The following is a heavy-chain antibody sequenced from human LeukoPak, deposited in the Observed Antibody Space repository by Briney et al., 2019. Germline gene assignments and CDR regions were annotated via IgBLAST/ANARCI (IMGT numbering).Heavy chain of an antibody. Sequence: GGSLRLSCAASGFTFSSYGMHWVRQAPGKGLEWVAVIWYDGSNKYYADSAKGRFTISRDNSKNTLYLQMNSLRAEDTAVYYCAKGGDDYGPPGPWGQGTLVTVSS. CDR2: IWYDGSNK. J-gene: IGHJ5*02. CDR3: AKGGDDYGPPGP. D-gene: IGHD4-17*01. CDR1: GFTFSSYG. V-gene: IGHV3-33*06.